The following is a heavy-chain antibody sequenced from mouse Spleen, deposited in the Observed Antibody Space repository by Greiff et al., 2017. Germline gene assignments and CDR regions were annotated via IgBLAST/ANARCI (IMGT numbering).Heavy chain of an antibody. CDR3: ARYGNYAGFAY. J-gene: IGHJ3*01. D-gene: IGHD2-1*01. CDR1: GFTFTDYY. Sequence: EVQVVESGGGLVQPGGSLSLSCAASGFTFTDYYMSWVRQPPGKALEWLGFIRNKANGYTTEYSASVKGRFTISRDNSQSILYLQMNALRAEDSATYYCARYGNYAGFAYWGQGTLVTVSA. V-gene: IGHV7-3*01. CDR2: IRNKANGYTT.